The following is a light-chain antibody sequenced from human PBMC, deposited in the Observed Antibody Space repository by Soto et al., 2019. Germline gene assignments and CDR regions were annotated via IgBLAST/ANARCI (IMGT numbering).Light chain of an antibody. CDR1: QDISAW. CDR3: QQYNSYPWT. J-gene: IGKJ1*01. CDR2: AAS. V-gene: IGKV1D-16*01. Sequence: DIQMTQSPSSVYASVGDRVSITCRASQDISAWLAWYQQKPGKAPKLLIYAASTLQSGVPSRFSGSESGTEFTLTINSLQPDDFATYYCQQYNSYPWTFGQGTKVDNK.